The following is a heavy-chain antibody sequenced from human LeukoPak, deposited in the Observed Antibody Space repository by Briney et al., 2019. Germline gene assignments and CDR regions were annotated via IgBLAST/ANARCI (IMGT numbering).Heavy chain of an antibody. J-gene: IGHJ6*03. CDR2: INHSGST. CDR1: GGSFSGYY. V-gene: IGHV4-34*01. D-gene: IGHD3-3*01. CDR3: ARSYYDFWRASYYYMDV. Sequence: SETLSLTCAVYGGSFSGYYWSWIRQPPGKGLEWIGEINHSGSTNYNPSLKSRVTISVDTSKNHFSLKLSSVTAADTAVYYCARSYYDFWRASYYYMDVWGKGTAVTVSS.